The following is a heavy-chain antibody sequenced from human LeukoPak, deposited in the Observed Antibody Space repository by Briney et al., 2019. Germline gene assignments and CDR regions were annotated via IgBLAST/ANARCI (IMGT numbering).Heavy chain of an antibody. J-gene: IGHJ4*02. V-gene: IGHV3-9*01. CDR3: AKDLGRTSDY. Sequence: HTGGSLRLSCAASGFTFDDYAMHWVRQAPGKGLEWASGISWNSDSIGYADSVKGRFTISRDNAKNSLYLQMNSLRAEDTALYYCAKDLGRTSDYWGQGTLVSVSS. CDR1: GFTFDDYA. CDR2: ISWNSDSI. D-gene: IGHD3/OR15-3a*01.